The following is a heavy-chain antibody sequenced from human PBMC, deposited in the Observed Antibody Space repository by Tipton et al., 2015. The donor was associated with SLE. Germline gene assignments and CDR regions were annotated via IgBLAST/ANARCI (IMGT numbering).Heavy chain of an antibody. J-gene: IGHJ4*02. CDR3: ARDGEYYGSESYYTY. V-gene: IGHV4-61*09. CDR1: GGSISSGSYH. D-gene: IGHD3-10*01. CDR2: IHTSGST. Sequence: TLSLTCTVSGGSISSGSYHWSWVRQPAGKGLEWIGYIHTSGSTNYNPSLKSRVTISVDTSKNQFSLKLSSVTAADTAVYYCARDGEYYGSESYYTYWGQGTLVTVSS.